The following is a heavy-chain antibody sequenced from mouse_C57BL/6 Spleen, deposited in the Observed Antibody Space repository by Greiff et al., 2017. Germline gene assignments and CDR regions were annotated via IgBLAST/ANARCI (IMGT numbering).Heavy chain of an antibody. CDR1: GYTFTEYT. D-gene: IGHD1-1*01. J-gene: IGHJ1*03. CDR3: ARHESSLLLRDWYFDV. Sequence: QVQLKQSGAELVKPGASVKLSCKASGYTFTEYTIHWVKQRSGQGLEWIGWFYPGSGSIKYNEKFKDKATLTADKSSSTVYMELSRLTSEDSAVYFGARHESSLLLRDWYFDVWGTGTTVTVSS. V-gene: IGHV1-62-2*01. CDR2: FYPGSGSI.